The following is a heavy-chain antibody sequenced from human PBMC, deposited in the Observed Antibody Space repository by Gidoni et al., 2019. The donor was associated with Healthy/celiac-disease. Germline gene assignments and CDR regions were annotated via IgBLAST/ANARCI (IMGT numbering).Heavy chain of an antibody. D-gene: IGHD3-22*01. Sequence: QVQLVESGGGVVQPGRSLRLSCAASGFTFSSYGMHWVRQAPGKGLEWVAVISYDGSNKYYADSVKGRFTISRDNSKNTLYLQMNSLRAEDMAVYYCAKDEGGYYDSSGYFDYWGQGTLVTVSS. V-gene: IGHV3-30*18. CDR3: AKDEGGYYDSSGYFDY. CDR1: GFTFSSYG. CDR2: ISYDGSNK. J-gene: IGHJ4*02.